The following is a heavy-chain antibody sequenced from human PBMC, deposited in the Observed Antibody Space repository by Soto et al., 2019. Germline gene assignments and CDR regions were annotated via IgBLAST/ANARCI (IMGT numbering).Heavy chain of an antibody. Sequence: QVQLVQSGAEVKKPGSSVKVSCKASGGTFGSYAISWVRQAPGPGLEWMGGIIPIPGTANYAQKFQGRVTIAADESTSTAYMELSTLRSEDTAVYYWARSQGSSTSLEIYYYYYYGMGVWGQGTTVTVSS. D-gene: IGHD2-2*01. V-gene: IGHV1-69*01. J-gene: IGHJ6*02. CDR3: ARSQGSSTSLEIYYYYYYGMGV. CDR2: IIPIPGTA. CDR1: GGTFGSYA.